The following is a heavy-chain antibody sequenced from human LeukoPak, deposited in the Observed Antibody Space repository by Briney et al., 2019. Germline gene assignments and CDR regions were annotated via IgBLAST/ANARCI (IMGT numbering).Heavy chain of an antibody. CDR2: IYYSGST. D-gene: IGHD2-15*01. CDR3: ARAPCSGGRCYPPDF. J-gene: IGHJ4*02. CDR1: GRSISGHY. V-gene: IGHV4-59*11. Sequence: PSETLSLTCTVSGRSISGHYWSWIRQPPGKALEWIGYIYYSGSTNCNPSLKSRVTISVDTSKNQFSLKLSSVTAADTAVYYCARAPCSGGRCYPPDFWGQGTLVTVSS.